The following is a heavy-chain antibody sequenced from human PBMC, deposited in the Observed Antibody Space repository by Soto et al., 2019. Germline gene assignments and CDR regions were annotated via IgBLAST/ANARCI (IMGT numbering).Heavy chain of an antibody. CDR3: ARYDFGTFDN. J-gene: IGHJ4*02. V-gene: IGHV4-4*02. CDR1: GDPVSSSFW. CDR2: IYHTETT. Sequence: PSETLSLTCAVSGDPVSSSFWWTWVRQPPGKGLEWIGEIYHTETTNYAPSLKSRVTISLDKSMNQFSLRFNSVTPADTAVYYCARYDFGTFDNWGQGIRVTVSS. D-gene: IGHD4-17*01.